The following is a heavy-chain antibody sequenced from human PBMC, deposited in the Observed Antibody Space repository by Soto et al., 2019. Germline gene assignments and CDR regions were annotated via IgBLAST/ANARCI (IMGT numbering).Heavy chain of an antibody. J-gene: IGHJ4*02. CDR2: IIPILGIA. CDR3: ASGDRGTFDY. CDR1: GGTFSSYT. Sequence: QVQLVQSGAEVKKPGSSVKVSCKASGGTFSSYTISWVRQAPGQGLEWMGRIIPILGIANYAQKFQGRVTIXXDKSTSTAYMELSSLRSEDTAVYYCASGDRGTFDYWGQGTLVTVSS. V-gene: IGHV1-69*02. D-gene: IGHD3-22*01.